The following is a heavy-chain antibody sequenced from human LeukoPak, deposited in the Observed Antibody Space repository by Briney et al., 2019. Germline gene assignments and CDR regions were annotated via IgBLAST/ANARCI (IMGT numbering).Heavy chain of an antibody. J-gene: IGHJ6*03. Sequence: SETPSLTCTVSGGSISTYYWTWIRQPPGKGLECIGYISYSGTTNYNPSLKSRIIISVDTSKNQFSLKLNSVTAADTAVYYCARSAVFGVAPYYMDVWGKGTTVTVSS. CDR3: ARSAVFGVAPYYMDV. D-gene: IGHD3-3*01. CDR1: GGSISTYY. CDR2: ISYSGTT. V-gene: IGHV4-59*01.